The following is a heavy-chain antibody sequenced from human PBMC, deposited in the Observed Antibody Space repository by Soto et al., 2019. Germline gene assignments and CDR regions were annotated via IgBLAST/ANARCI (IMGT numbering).Heavy chain of an antibody. Sequence: RASVKVSCKASGYTFTSYGISWVREAPGQGLEWMGWISAYNGNTNYAQKLQGRVTMTTDTSTSTAYMELRSLRSDDTAVYYCARVAVVVPAAEGMDVWGQGTTVTVSS. V-gene: IGHV1-18*01. CDR2: ISAYNGNT. D-gene: IGHD2-2*01. CDR3: ARVAVVVPAAEGMDV. J-gene: IGHJ6*02. CDR1: GYTFTSYG.